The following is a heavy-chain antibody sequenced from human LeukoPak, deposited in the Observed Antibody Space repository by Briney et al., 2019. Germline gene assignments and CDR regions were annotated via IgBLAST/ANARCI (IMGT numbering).Heavy chain of an antibody. D-gene: IGHD2-15*01. CDR3: ARSGGIRRVKYNWFDP. Sequence: ASVKVSCKASGYIFTGYYMHWVRQAPGQGLEWMGWINPNSGGTNYAQKFQGRVTMTRDTSISTAYMELSRLRSDDTAVYYCARSGGIRRVKYNWFDPWGQGTLVTVSS. CDR1: GYIFTGYY. V-gene: IGHV1-2*02. J-gene: IGHJ5*02. CDR2: INPNSGGT.